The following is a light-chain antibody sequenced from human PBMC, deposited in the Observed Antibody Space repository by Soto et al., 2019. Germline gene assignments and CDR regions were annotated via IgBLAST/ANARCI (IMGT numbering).Light chain of an antibody. J-gene: IGKJ4*01. CDR1: QSVSSY. CDR2: DAS. CDR3: QQRSNWPPRLT. V-gene: IGKV3-11*01. Sequence: EIVLTQSPATLSLSPGERATLSCRTGQSVSSYLAWYQQKPGQAPRLLIYDASNRATGIPARFSGSSSGTDFPLTISSLEPEDFALYYCQQRSNWPPRLTFGGGTKVEIK.